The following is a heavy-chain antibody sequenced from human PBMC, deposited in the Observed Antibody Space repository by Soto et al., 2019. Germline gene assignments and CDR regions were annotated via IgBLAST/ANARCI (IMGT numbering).Heavy chain of an antibody. CDR2: IIPLLDLA. D-gene: IGHD3-10*01. J-gene: IGHJ4*02. CDR1: GGAFSSFT. Sequence: QVQLVQSGAEVKEPGSSVKVSCKASGGAFSSFTISWVRQAPGQGLEWMGRIIPLLDLANYSQRYQGRVTITADTSTTPASMELSSLKSDDTAVYFCAKVGAHEGSGSNWGQGTLVIVSS. V-gene: IGHV1-69*02. CDR3: AKVGAHEGSGSN.